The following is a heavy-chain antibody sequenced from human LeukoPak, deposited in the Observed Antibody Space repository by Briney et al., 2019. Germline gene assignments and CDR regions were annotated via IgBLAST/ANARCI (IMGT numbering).Heavy chain of an antibody. CDR2: IIPIFGTA. Sequence: SVKVSCXASGGTFSNYAISWVRQARGQGLEWMGGIIPIFGTANYAQKFQGRVTITADESTSTAYMELSSLRSEDTAVYYCASSGDFWSGQTNWFDPWGQGTLVTVSS. D-gene: IGHD3-3*01. CDR3: ASSGDFWSGQTNWFDP. V-gene: IGHV1-69*13. CDR1: GGTFSNYA. J-gene: IGHJ5*02.